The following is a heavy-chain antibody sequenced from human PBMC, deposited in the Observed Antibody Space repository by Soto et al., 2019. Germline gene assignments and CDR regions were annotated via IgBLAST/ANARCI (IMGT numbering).Heavy chain of an antibody. CDR1: GFTFSSYS. Sequence: GGSLRLSCAASGFTFSSYSMNWVRQAPGKGLEWVSYISSSSSTIYYADFVKGRFTISRDNSKNTLYLQMNSLRAEDTAVYYSAKDRHRSGSPHPFDYWGQGTLVTVSS. V-gene: IGHV3-48*01. CDR3: AKDRHRSGSPHPFDY. J-gene: IGHJ4*02. CDR2: ISSSSSTI. D-gene: IGHD3-22*01.